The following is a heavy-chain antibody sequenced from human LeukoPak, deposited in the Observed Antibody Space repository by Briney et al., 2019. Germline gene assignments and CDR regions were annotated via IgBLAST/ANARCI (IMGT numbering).Heavy chain of an antibody. CDR2: IDADGNTI. J-gene: IGHJ4*02. V-gene: IGHV3-74*01. D-gene: IGHD3-10*01. CDR3: VTAGSYRFDS. Sequence: GGSLRHSCAASGFTFRTYWMHWVRQAPGEGLVWVSRIDADGNTINYADSVKGRFTISRDNAKNTLYLQMNSLRGEDTAVYYCVTAGSYRFDSWGQGTLVTVSS. CDR1: GFTFRTYW.